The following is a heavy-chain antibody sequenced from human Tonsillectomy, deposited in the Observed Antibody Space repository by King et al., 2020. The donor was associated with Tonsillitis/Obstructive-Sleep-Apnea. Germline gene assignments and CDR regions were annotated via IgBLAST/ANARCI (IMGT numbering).Heavy chain of an antibody. CDR1: GYTFTSYY. D-gene: IGHD1-26*01. Sequence: QLVQSGAEVKKPGASVKVSCKASGYTFTSYYMHWVRQAPGQGLEWMGIINPSGGSTSYAQKFQGRVTMTRDTSTSTVYMELSSLRSEDTAVYYCARDLGPTYILGATTVYFDYWGQGTLVTVSS. CDR2: INPSGGST. CDR3: ARDLGPTYILGATTVYFDY. V-gene: IGHV1-46*01. J-gene: IGHJ4*02.